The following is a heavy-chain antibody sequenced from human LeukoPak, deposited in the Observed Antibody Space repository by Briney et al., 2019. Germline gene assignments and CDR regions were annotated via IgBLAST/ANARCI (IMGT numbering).Heavy chain of an antibody. J-gene: IGHJ3*02. CDR1: GFTFSSYA. D-gene: IGHD1/OR15-1a*01. CDR3: AIGVTGTPGAFDI. Sequence: GGSLRLSCAASGFTFSSYAMHWVRQAPGKGLEYVSAISSNGGSTYYANSVKGRLTISRDNSKNTLYLQMGSLRAEDMAVYYCAIGVTGTPGAFDIWGQGTMVTVSS. CDR2: ISSNGGST. V-gene: IGHV3-64*01.